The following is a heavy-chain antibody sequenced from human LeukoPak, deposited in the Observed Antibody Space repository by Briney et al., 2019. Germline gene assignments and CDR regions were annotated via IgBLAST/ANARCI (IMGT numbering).Heavy chain of an antibody. V-gene: IGHV4-31*03. D-gene: IGHD5-18*01. Sequence: PSQTLSLTCTISGASISTGGFYWTWIRQPPGEGQEWIGYIYYTGSVDYNASLKSRLTISVDTSKNQFSLKLSSVTAADTAVYYCARTRGYSYGPLFDYWGQGTLVTVSS. CDR1: GASISTGGFY. J-gene: IGHJ4*02. CDR2: IYYTGSV. CDR3: ARTRGYSYGPLFDY.